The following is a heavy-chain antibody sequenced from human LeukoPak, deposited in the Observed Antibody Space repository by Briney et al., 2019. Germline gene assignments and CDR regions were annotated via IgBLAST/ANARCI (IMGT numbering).Heavy chain of an antibody. V-gene: IGHV4-59*08. CDR1: GGSISRYY. D-gene: IGHD2-15*01. Sequence: SETLSLTCSVSGGSISRYYWSWIRQPPGKGLEWIGYIYYSGSTNYNPSLRSRVTISVDTSNNQFSLRLGSVSAADTAVYHCARHCCSGPAKRVFDIWGQGTMVTVSS. J-gene: IGHJ3*02. CDR3: ARHCCSGPAKRVFDI. CDR2: IYYSGST.